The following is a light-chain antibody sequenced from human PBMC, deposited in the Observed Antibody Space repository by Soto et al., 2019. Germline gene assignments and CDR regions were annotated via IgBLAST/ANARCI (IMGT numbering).Light chain of an antibody. Sequence: QSALTQPASVSGSPGPSITISCTGTSSDIGRYKFVSWFQQHPGKAPKLMIFEGTNRPSGVSNRFSGSKSGNTASLTISGLQAEDEAIYFCSASTNTNTLVIFGGGTKLTVL. J-gene: IGLJ2*01. CDR2: EGT. V-gene: IGLV2-14*01. CDR1: SSDIGRYKF. CDR3: SASTNTNTLVI.